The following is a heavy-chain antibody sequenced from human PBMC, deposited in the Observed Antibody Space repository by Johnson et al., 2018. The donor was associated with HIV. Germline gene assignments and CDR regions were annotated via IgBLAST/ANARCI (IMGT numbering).Heavy chain of an antibody. Sequence: VQLVESGGGLVKPGGSLRLSCLASGFTFSDYYMSWIRQAPGKGLEWVSYISNSGGTIYYVDSVKGRFTISRDNAKNSLYLQMNSLRAEDTAVYYCARDQDPYYYGSGYAFDIWGQGTMVTVSS. CDR3: ARDQDPYYYGSGYAFDI. J-gene: IGHJ3*02. D-gene: IGHD3-10*01. CDR2: ISNSGGTI. CDR1: GFTFSDYY. V-gene: IGHV3-11*04.